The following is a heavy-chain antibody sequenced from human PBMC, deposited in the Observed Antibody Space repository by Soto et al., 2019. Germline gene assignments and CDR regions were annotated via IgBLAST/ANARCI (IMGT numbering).Heavy chain of an antibody. CDR3: ARERVGAQDY. Sequence: QVQLVESGGGVVQPGRSLRLSCAASGFTFSSYGMHWVRQAPGKGLEWVAVIWYDGSNKYYADSVKGRFTISRDNSKNTLYLEMNSLRAEDTAVYYCARERVGAQDYWGQGTLVTVSS. D-gene: IGHD1-26*01. CDR1: GFTFSSYG. J-gene: IGHJ4*02. V-gene: IGHV3-33*01. CDR2: IWYDGSNK.